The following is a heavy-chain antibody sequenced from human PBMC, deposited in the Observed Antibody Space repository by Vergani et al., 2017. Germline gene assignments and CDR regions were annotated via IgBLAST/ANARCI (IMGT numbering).Heavy chain of an antibody. J-gene: IGHJ2*01. D-gene: IGHD6-13*01. CDR3: VKDIAASGNYWYFDL. CDR2: INWNSDSI. Sequence: EVQLVESGGGLVQPGRFLRPPCAASGFTFDDYAMHLVRQAPGKGLEWVSGINWNSDSIAYADSVKGRFTISRDNAKNSLYLQMNSLRAEDTALYYCVKDIAASGNYWYFDLWGRGTLVTVSS. V-gene: IGHV3-9*01. CDR1: GFTFDDYA.